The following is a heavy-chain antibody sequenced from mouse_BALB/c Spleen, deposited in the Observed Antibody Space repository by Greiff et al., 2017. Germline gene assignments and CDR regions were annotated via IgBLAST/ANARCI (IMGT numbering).Heavy chain of an antibody. CDR1: GYSFTGYY. Sequence: EVQLQESGPELVKPGASVKISCKASGYSFTGYYMHWVKQSHVKSLEWIGRINPYNGATSYNQNFKDKASLTVDKSSSTAYMELHSLTSEDSAVYYCARCSSYAMDYWGQGTSVTVSS. D-gene: IGHD1-1*01. CDR3: ARCSSYAMDY. CDR2: INPYNGAT. V-gene: IGHV1-31*01. J-gene: IGHJ4*01.